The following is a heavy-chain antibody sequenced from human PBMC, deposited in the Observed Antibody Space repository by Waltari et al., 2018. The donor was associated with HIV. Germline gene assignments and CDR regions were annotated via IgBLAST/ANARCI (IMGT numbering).Heavy chain of an antibody. J-gene: IGHJ6*02. V-gene: IGHV3-66*01. Sequence: EVQLVESGGGLVKPGGSLRLSCAASGFTVSSNYMSWVRQAPGQGVEWLSVIYSGGSTDYADSVKVRVTNSRDKSKNTVYLQMNSLRAEDTAVYYGASIAYCGGDCYPRGMDVWGQGTTVTVSS. D-gene: IGHD2-21*02. CDR1: GFTVSSNY. CDR2: IYSGGST. CDR3: ASIAYCGGDCYPRGMDV.